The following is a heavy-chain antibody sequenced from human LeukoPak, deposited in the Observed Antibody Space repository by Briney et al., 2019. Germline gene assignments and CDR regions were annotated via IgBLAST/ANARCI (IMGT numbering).Heavy chain of an antibody. CDR2: VYHTGTT. D-gene: IGHD3-10*01. CDR3: ARSVLWFGDLAY. V-gene: IGHV4-59*01. CDR1: DGSISDYY. J-gene: IGHJ4*02. Sequence: SETPSLTCSVSDGSISDYYWNWIRQSPDKGPEWIGYVYHTGTTYYSPSLKSRVTILLDRSKNQFSLNLNSVTAADTAVYYCARSVLWFGDLAYWGQGILVTVSS.